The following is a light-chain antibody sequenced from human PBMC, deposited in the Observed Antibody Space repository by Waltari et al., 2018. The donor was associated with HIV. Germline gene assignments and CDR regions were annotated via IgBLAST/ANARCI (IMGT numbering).Light chain of an antibody. V-gene: IGLV1-44*01. CDR3: AARDDSLNVWV. CDR1: TSNVGSNP. Sequence: QSFLTQPPSASGTPGRRVVISCSGNTSNVGSNPVNWYRQVPGTAPKLLMFSNNQRPSGVTDRCSCSKSGASASLAIKGLQSEDEADYYCAARDDSLNVWVFGGGTKLTVL. CDR2: SNN. J-gene: IGLJ3*02.